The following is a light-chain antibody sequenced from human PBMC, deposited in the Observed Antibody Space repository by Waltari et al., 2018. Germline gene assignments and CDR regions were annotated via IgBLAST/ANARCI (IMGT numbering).Light chain of an antibody. Sequence: QSALTQPASVSGSPGQSLTISCPGTSSDVGDYDYVSWYQQHPGKAPQLMIYDVSNRPSGISNRFSGSKSGNTASLSISGLQTEDEAEYYCSAYTTSVTLVFGTGTKVTVL. CDR1: SSDVGDYDY. CDR2: DVS. V-gene: IGLV2-14*03. CDR3: SAYTTSVTLV. J-gene: IGLJ1*01.